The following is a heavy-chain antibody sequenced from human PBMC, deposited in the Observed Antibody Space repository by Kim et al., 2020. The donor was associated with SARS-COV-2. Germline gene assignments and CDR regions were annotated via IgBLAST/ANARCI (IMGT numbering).Heavy chain of an antibody. CDR3: ARDVSSHYFDF. CDR1: GFTFRNYG. V-gene: IGHV3-33*05. J-gene: IGHJ2*01. Sequence: GGSLRLSCAASGFTFRNYGMHWVRQAPGKGLEWVALISYDGNNKEYADSVKGRITISRDNSKKTLYMQMNSLRDEDTAVYFCARDVSSHYFDFWGRGTLVAVSS. CDR2: ISYDGNNK.